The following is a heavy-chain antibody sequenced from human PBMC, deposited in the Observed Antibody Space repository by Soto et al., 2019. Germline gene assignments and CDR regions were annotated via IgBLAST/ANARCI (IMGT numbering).Heavy chain of an antibody. CDR3: ARDGFCCSWLPGVPA. Sequence: GGSLGLSCAASGFTFSCYSINWVRQAPGQRLEWVSSISSSSSYIYYADSVKGRFTISRDNAKNSLYLQMNSLRAEDTAVYYCARDGFCCSWLPGVPAWGQGTLVNVSS. CDR2: ISSSSSYI. J-gene: IGHJ5*02. CDR1: GFTFSCYS. D-gene: IGHD6-13*01. V-gene: IGHV3-21*01.